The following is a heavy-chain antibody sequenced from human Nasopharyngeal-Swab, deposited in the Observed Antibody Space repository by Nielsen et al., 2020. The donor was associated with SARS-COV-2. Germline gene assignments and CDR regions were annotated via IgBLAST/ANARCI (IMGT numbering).Heavy chain of an antibody. V-gene: IGHV3-30*04. Sequence: GESLKISCAASGFTFSSYAMHWVRQAPGKGLEWVAVISYDGSNKYYADSVKGRFTISRDNSKNTLYLQMNSLRAEDTAVYYCARDRLDYGDYWGQGTLVTVSS. J-gene: IGHJ4*02. CDR1: GFTFSSYA. CDR3: ARDRLDYGDY. CDR2: ISYDGSNK.